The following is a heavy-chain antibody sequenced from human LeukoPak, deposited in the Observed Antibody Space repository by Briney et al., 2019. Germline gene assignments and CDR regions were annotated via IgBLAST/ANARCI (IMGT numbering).Heavy chain of an antibody. CDR2: ISAYNVNT. D-gene: IGHD2-2*01. CDR3: AVNYCSSTSCHDY. CDR1: GYTFTSYG. V-gene: IGHV1-18*01. Sequence: GASVKVSCKASGYTFTSYGISWGRQAPGQGLEWMGWISAYNVNTNYAQKLQGRVTMTTDTSTSTAYLELRSLRSDDRAVYYCAVNYCSSTSCHDYWGQGTLVTVSS. J-gene: IGHJ4*02.